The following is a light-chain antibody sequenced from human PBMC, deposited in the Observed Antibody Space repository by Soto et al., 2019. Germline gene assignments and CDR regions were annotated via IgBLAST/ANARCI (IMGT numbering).Light chain of an antibody. V-gene: IGKV1-39*01. CDR1: QNIASY. CDR3: QQNYNVPRT. CDR2: AAP. Sequence: DIQMTQSPSSLSASVGDRVTITCRASQNIASYLNWYQQRPGKAPELLIYAAPSLQGGVPLRFSGSGSGTEFTLTIDSLQPEDFASYYCQQNYNVPRTFGQGTKVEI. J-gene: IGKJ1*01.